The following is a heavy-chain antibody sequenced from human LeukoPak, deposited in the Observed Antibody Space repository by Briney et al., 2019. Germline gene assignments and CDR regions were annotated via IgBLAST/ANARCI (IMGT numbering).Heavy chain of an antibody. J-gene: IGHJ4*02. V-gene: IGHV3-74*01. CDR1: GFTFSSYW. CDR3: ARDPTVLWFGELLPLDY. D-gene: IGHD3-10*01. CDR2: INSDGSST. Sequence: GGSLRLSCAASGFTFSSYWMHWVRQAPGKGLVWVSRINSDGSSTSYAGSVKGRFTISRDNAKNTLYLQMNSLRAEDTAVYYCARDPTVLWFGELLPLDYWGQGTLVTVSS.